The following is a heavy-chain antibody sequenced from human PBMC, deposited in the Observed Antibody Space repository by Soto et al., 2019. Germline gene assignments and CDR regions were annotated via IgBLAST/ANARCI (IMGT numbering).Heavy chain of an antibody. CDR3: AIVPAAIPFDY. CDR1: GFTFSSYA. Sequence: GGSLGLSCAASGFTFSSYAMSWVRQAPGKGLEWVSAISGSGGSTYYADSVKGRFTISRDNSKNTLYLQMNSLRAEDTAVYYCAIVPAAIPFDYWGQGTLVTVSS. CDR2: ISGSGGST. D-gene: IGHD2-2*01. V-gene: IGHV3-23*01. J-gene: IGHJ4*02.